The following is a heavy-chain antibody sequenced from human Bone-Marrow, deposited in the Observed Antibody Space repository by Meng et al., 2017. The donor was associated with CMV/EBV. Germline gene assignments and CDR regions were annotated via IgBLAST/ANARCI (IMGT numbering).Heavy chain of an antibody. J-gene: IGHJ4*02. Sequence: SVKVSCKASGFTFTSSAVQWVRQARGQRLEWIGWIVVGSGNTNYAQKFQERVTITRDMSTSTAYMELSSLRSEDTAVYYCARGKSGFGYGAEIDYWGQGTLVTVSS. CDR3: ARGKSGFGYGAEIDY. D-gene: IGHD3-10*01. CDR1: GFTFTSSA. V-gene: IGHV1-58*01. CDR2: IVVGSGNT.